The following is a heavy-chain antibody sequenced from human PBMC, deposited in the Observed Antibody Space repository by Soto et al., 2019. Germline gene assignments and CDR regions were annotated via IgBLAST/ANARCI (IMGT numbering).Heavy chain of an antibody. CDR1: GFTFSSYS. CDR3: ARGDSSGSSENYYYYYYMDV. D-gene: IGHD3-10*01. Sequence: GSLRLSCAASGFTFSSYSMNWVRQAPGKGLEWVSSISSSSSYIYYADSVKGRFTISRDNAKNSLYLQMNSLRTEDTAVYYCARGDSSGSSENYYYYYYMDVWGKGTTVTVSS. V-gene: IGHV3-21*01. J-gene: IGHJ6*03. CDR2: ISSSSSYI.